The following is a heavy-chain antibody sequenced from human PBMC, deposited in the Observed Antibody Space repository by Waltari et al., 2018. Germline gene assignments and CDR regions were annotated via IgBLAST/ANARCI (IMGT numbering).Heavy chain of an antibody. V-gene: IGHV1-69*05. Sequence: QVELVQSGAEVKKPGSSVKVSCKASGCTFSSYSISWVQQAPGEGVEWMGGIIPMFGTASYAQKYQGRVTITTDESTSTAYMELSSLRSEDTAVYYCARETRDPADAFDIWGQGTMVTVSS. CDR3: ARETRDPADAFDI. CDR1: GCTFSSYS. CDR2: IIPMFGTA. J-gene: IGHJ3*02.